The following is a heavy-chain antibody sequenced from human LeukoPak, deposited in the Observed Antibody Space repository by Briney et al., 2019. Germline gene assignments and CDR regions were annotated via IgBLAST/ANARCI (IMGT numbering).Heavy chain of an antibody. CDR1: GFTFSSYS. CDR3: ARDYSSSWPGAFDY. V-gene: IGHV3-21*01. J-gene: IGHJ4*02. Sequence: GGSLRLSCAASGFTFSSYSMNWVRQAPGKGLEWVSSISSSSSYIYYADSVKGRFTISRDNAKNTLYLQTNSLRAEDTAVYYCARDYSSSWPGAFDYWGQGTLVTVSS. D-gene: IGHD6-13*01. CDR2: ISSSSSYI.